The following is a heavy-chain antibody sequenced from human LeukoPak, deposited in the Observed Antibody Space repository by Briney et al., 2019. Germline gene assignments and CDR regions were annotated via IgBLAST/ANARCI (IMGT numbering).Heavy chain of an antibody. CDR1: GGPFDSYS. D-gene: IGHD4-17*01. J-gene: IGHJ3*02. CDR3: ARDLVTVTKGFDI. Sequence: SETLSLTCTVSGGPFDSYSWSWIRQPAGEGLEWIGYISYIGSTNYNPSLKSRVTISIDTSKNQFSLKLSSVTAADTAVYYCARDLVTVTKGFDIWGQGTMVTVSS. V-gene: IGHV4-59*01. CDR2: ISYIGST.